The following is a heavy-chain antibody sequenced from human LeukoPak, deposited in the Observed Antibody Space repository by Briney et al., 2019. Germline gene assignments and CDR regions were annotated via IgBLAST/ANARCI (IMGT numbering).Heavy chain of an antibody. CDR3: AKDQYTYGYDFFQH. CDR1: GFTFSTYT. Sequence: GGSLRLSCAASGFTFSTYTMSWVRQAPGKGLEWVSGISGSGGSTYYADSVKGRFTNSRDNSKNTLYLQMNSLRPEDTAIYYCAKDQYTYGYDFFQHWGQGALVTVSS. CDR2: ISGSGGST. D-gene: IGHD5-18*01. J-gene: IGHJ1*01. V-gene: IGHV3-23*01.